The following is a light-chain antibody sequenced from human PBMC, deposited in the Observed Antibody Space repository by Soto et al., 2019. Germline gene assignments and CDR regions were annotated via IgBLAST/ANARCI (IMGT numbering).Light chain of an antibody. V-gene: IGKV3-15*01. J-gene: IGKJ1*01. CDR2: GAS. Sequence: EIVMTQSPVTLSVSPGERATLSCRASQSVGTNLAWYQQKPGQAPRLLIYGASTRATGIPARFSGSGSGTEFTLTISSLQSEDFAVYYCHQYYNWPRCTFGQGTKVEIK. CDR1: QSVGTN. CDR3: HQYYNWPRCT.